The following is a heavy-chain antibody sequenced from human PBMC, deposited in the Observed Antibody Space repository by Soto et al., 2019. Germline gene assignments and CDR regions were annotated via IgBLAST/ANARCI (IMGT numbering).Heavy chain of an antibody. V-gene: IGHV3-30*18. J-gene: IGHJ6*03. CDR1: GFTFSSYG. D-gene: IGHD3-16*01. CDR2: ISYDGSNK. CDR3: AKEGYDYIWGGQYYYYYMDV. Sequence: SLRLSCAASGFTFSSYGMHWVRQAPGKGLEWVAVISYDGSNKYYADSVKGRFTISRDNSKNTLYLQMNSLRAEDTAVYYCAKEGYDYIWGGQYYYYYMDVWGKGTTVTVSS.